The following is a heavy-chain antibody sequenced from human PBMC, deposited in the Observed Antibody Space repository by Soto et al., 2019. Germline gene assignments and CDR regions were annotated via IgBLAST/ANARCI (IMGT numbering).Heavy chain of an antibody. CDR2: ISGYNVNA. CDR1: GYTFNSYG. D-gene: IGHD1-7*01. J-gene: IGHJ4*02. Sequence: ASVKVSCKASGYTFNSYGISWVRQGPGQGLEWMGWISGYNVNAKYAQKFQGRVTMTGDTDHNDKAIYAQKFQGRVTMTTDTSTSTAYMELRSLTSDDTAVYYCARDEPIVGGTQIDYWGQGTLVTVSS. CDR3: STSTAYMELRSLTSDDTAVYYCARDEPIVGGTQIDY. V-gene: IGHV1-18*01.